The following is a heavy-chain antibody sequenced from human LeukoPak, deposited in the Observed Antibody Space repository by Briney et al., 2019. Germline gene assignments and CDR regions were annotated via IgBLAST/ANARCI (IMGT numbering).Heavy chain of an antibody. CDR1: GFTFSTASGFTFSTYW. CDR3: ARENTGTTRGGLDY. D-gene: IGHD1-1*01. CDR2: IKQDGSEQ. Sequence: GGSLRLSCAASGFTFSTASGFTFSTYWMSWVRQAPGKGLEWVANIKQDGSEQYYVDSVKGRFTISRDNAKNSLYLQMNSLRAEDTAVYYCARENTGTTRGGLDYWGQGTLVTVSS. J-gene: IGHJ4*02. V-gene: IGHV3-7*01.